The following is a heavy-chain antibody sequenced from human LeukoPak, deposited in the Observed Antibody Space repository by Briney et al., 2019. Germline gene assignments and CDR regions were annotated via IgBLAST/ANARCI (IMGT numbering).Heavy chain of an antibody. CDR3: ARERTYYDILTGYATYYFDY. J-gene: IGHJ4*02. D-gene: IGHD3-9*01. CDR2: IRYDGSNK. CDR1: GFTFSSYG. V-gene: IGHV3-30*02. Sequence: GGSLRLSCAASGFTFSSYGMHWVRQAPGKGLEWVAFIRYDGSNKYYADSVKGRFTISRDNAKNSLYLQMNSLRAEDTAVYYCARERTYYDILTGYATYYFDYWGQGTLVTVSS.